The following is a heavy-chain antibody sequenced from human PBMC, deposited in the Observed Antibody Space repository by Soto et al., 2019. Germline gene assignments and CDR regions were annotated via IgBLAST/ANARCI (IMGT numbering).Heavy chain of an antibody. D-gene: IGHD6-6*01. V-gene: IGHV4-34*01. J-gene: IGHJ5*02. CDR3: ARGGTEQLVRRAWFDP. Sequence: SETLSLTCGVYGGSVSGYYWSWIRQPPGKGLEWIGEIIHRASTNYSPSLKSRVTISVDTSKNQFSLKLNSVTAADTAFYYCARGGTEQLVRRAWFDPWGQGTLVTVSS. CDR1: GGSVSGYY. CDR2: IIHRAST.